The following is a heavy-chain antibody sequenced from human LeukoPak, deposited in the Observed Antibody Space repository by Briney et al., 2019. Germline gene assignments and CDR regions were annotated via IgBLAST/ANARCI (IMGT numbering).Heavy chain of an antibody. Sequence: GGSLRLSCAASGFTVSSNYMRWVRQAPGKGLEWVSVIYSGGSTYYADSVKGRFTISRDNPKNTLYLQMDSLRAEDTAVYYCARAGVATITLGYSGQGTLVTVSS. CDR2: IYSGGST. V-gene: IGHV3-53*01. D-gene: IGHD5-12*01. CDR1: GFTVSSNY. CDR3: ARAGVATITLGY. J-gene: IGHJ4*02.